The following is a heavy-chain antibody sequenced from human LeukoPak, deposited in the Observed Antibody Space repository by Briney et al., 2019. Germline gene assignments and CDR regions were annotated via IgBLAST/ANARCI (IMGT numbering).Heavy chain of an antibody. CDR1: GYTFTSNY. V-gene: IGHV1-46*01. D-gene: IGHD3-10*01. J-gene: IGHJ4*02. Sequence: ASVKVSCKAFGYTFTSNYMHWVRQAPGQGPEWMGVISPSGGSTTYAQKFQSRVTLTRDMSTSTDYLELSSLRSEDTAVYYCAKDRAQTPLKYWGQGTLVTVSS. CDR2: ISPSGGST. CDR3: AKDRAQTPLKY.